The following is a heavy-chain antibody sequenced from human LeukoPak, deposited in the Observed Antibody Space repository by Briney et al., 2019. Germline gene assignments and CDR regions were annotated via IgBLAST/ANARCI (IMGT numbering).Heavy chain of an antibody. CDR1: GGSISSSSYY. J-gene: IGHJ5*02. CDR2: IYYSGST. D-gene: IGHD2-15*01. V-gene: IGHV4-39*01. Sequence: SETLSLTCTVSGGSISSSSYYWGWIRQPPGKGLEWIGSIYYSGSTYYNPSLKSRVTISVDTSKNQFSLKLSSVTAADTAVYYCARHALLTLGYCRGGSCLNWFDPWGQGTLVTVSS. CDR3: ARHALLTLGYCRGGSCLNWFDP.